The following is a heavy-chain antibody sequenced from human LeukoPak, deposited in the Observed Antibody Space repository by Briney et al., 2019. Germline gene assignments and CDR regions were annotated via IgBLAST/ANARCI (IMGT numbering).Heavy chain of an antibody. CDR3: ARKGRYCSSTSCYRYYMDV. D-gene: IGHD2-2*01. Sequence: GASVKVSCKASGYTFTGYYIHWVRQAPGQGLEWMGWINPNSGGTNYAQKFQGRVTMTRDTSISTAYMELSRLRSDDTAVYYCARKGRYCSSTSCYRYYMDVWGKGTTVTVSS. CDR1: GYTFTGYY. CDR2: INPNSGGT. V-gene: IGHV1-2*02. J-gene: IGHJ6*03.